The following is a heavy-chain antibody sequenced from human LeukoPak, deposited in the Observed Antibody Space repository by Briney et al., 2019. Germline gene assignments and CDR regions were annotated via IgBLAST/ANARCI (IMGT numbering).Heavy chain of an antibody. CDR2: INPNSGGT. J-gene: IGHJ4*02. D-gene: IGHD6-19*01. CDR3: AGLSGWDDFDY. CDR1: GYTFTCYC. V-gene: IGHV1-2*02. Sequence: GASVKVSCKASGYTFTCYCMHWVRQAPGQGLEWMGWINPNSGGTNYAQKFQGRVTMTRDTSISTAYMELSRLRSDDTAVYYCAGLSGWDDFDYWGQGTLVTVSS.